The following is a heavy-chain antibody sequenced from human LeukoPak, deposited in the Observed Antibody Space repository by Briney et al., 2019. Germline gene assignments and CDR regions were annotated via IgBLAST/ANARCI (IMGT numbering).Heavy chain of an antibody. CDR3: ASGYCSSNTCSGGFDY. CDR2: IWYDGGDK. Sequence: PGGSLRLSCAASGSTFRDFSMHWVRQAPGKGLEWVAVIWYDGGDKYYADFVKGRFTISRDNSKDTLYLQVNSLRAEDTAVYYCASGYCSSNTCSGGFDYWGQGTLVTVSS. CDR1: GSTFRDFS. V-gene: IGHV3-33*08. J-gene: IGHJ4*02. D-gene: IGHD2-2*01.